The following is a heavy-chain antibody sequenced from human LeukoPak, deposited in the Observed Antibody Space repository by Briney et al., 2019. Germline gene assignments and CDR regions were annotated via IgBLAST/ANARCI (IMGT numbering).Heavy chain of an antibody. Sequence: SGGSLRLSCAASGFTFSSYAMSWVRQAPGKGLEWVSDISGSGDGTYYADSVKGRFTISRDNSKNTLYLQMNSLRAEDTAVFYCAKNSYRYYMDVWGKGTTVTVSS. CDR3: AKNSYRYYMDV. V-gene: IGHV3-23*01. D-gene: IGHD2-21*01. CDR2: ISGSGDGT. J-gene: IGHJ6*03. CDR1: GFTFSSYA.